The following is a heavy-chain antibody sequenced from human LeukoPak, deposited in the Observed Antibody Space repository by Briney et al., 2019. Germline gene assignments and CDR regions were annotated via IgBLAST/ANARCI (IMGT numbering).Heavy chain of an antibody. CDR3: AKRGGDDYYMDV. D-gene: IGHD2-21*01. V-gene: IGHV3-30*04. Sequence: GGSLRLSCAASGFTFNNYAMHWVRQAPGKGLQWVAVISYDGSNKYYADSVKGRFTISRDNSKNTLYLQMNSLRAEDTAVYYCAKRGGDDYYMDVWGKGTTVTISS. J-gene: IGHJ6*03. CDR2: ISYDGSNK. CDR1: GFTFNNYA.